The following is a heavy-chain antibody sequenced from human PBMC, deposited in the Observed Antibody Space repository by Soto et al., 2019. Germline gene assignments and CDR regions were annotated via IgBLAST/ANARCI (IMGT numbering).Heavy chain of an antibody. CDR1: GYSFTSYW. J-gene: IGHJ3*02. D-gene: IGHD6-13*01. Sequence: PGESLKISCKGSGYSFTSYWIGWVRQMPGKGLEWMGIIYPGDSDTRYSPSFQGQVTISADKSISTAYLQWSSLKASDTAMYYCARRRQQLVHDCSFDIWGQGTMVTVSS. CDR3: ARRRQQLVHDCSFDI. CDR2: IYPGDSDT. V-gene: IGHV5-51*01.